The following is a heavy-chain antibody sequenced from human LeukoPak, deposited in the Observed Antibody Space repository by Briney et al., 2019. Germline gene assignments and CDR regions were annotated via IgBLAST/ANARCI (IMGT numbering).Heavy chain of an antibody. V-gene: IGHV3-33*01. CDR2: IWYDGSNK. D-gene: IGHD4-17*01. Sequence: GGSLRLSCAASGFTFSSYGMHWVRQAPGKGLEWVAVIWYDGSNKYYADSVKGRFTISRDNSKNTLYLQTNSLRAEDTAVYYCARETGDYGDHARFDYWGQGTLVTVSS. CDR1: GFTFSSYG. CDR3: ARETGDYGDHARFDY. J-gene: IGHJ4*02.